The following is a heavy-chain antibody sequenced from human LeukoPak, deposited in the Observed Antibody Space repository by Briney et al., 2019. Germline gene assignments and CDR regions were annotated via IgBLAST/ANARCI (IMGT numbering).Heavy chain of an antibody. CDR3: ARDIRDYYDSSGYWSDAFDI. V-gene: IGHV3-33*01. CDR1: GFTFSSYG. J-gene: IGHJ3*02. D-gene: IGHD3-22*01. CDR2: IWYDGSNK. Sequence: QSGGSLRPSCAASGFTFSSYGMHWVRQAPGKGLEWVAVIWYDGSNKYYADSVKGRFTISRDNSRNTLYLQMNSLRAEDTAVYYCARDIRDYYDSSGYWSDAFDIWGQGTMVTVSS.